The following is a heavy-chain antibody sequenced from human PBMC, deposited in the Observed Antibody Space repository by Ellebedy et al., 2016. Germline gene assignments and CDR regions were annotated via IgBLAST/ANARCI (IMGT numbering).Heavy chain of an antibody. V-gene: IGHV3-30-3*01. D-gene: IGHD5-18*01. CDR2: ISYDGSNK. J-gene: IGHJ4*02. CDR1: GFTFSSYA. CDR3: ASGVDTAN. Sequence: GGSLRLSCAASGFTFSSYAMHWVRQAPGKGLEWVAVISYDGSNKYYADSVEGRFTISRDNSKNTLYLQMNSLRAEDTAVYYCASGVDTANWGQGTLVTVSS.